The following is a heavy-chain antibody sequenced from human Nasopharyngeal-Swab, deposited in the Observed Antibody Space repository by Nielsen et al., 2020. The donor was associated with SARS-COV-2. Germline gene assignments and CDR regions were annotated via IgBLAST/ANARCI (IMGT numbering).Heavy chain of an antibody. Sequence: SETLSLTCAVYGGSFSGYYWCWIRQPPGKGLEWIGEINHSGSTNYNPSLKSRVTISVDTSKNQFSLKLSSATAADTAVYYCARHTANTEDWGQGTLVTVSS. CDR3: ARHTANTED. D-gene: IGHD5-18*01. CDR2: INHSGST. J-gene: IGHJ4*02. V-gene: IGHV4-34*01. CDR1: GGSFSGYY.